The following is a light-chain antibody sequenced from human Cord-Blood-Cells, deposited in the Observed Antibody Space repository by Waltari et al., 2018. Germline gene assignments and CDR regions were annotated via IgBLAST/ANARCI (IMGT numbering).Light chain of an antibody. V-gene: IGKV1-39*01. Sequence: DIQMTKSPSSLSASVGDRVTITCRASQSISSYLNWYQQKPGKAHKLLIYAASSLQSGVPSRFSGSGSGTDFTLTISSLQPEDFATYYCQQSYSTPYTFGQGTKLEIK. CDR2: AAS. CDR1: QSISSY. J-gene: IGKJ2*01. CDR3: QQSYSTPYT.